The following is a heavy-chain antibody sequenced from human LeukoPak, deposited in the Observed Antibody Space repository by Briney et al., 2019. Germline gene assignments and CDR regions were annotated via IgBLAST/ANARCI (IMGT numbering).Heavy chain of an antibody. CDR2: ISSSGSSI. J-gene: IGHJ3*02. V-gene: IGHV3-48*04. D-gene: IGHD2-2*01. Sequence: GGSLRLSCAASGFTFSSYSMNWVRQAPGKGLEWVSYISSSGSSIYYADSVKGRFTSSRDNAKNSLYLQMNSLRAEDTAVYYCARVCSNTSCWGAFDIWGQGTVVTVSS. CDR3: ARVCSNTSCWGAFDI. CDR1: GFTFSSYS.